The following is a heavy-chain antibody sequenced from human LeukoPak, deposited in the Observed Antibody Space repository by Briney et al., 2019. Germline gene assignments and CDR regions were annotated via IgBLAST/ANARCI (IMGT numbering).Heavy chain of an antibody. CDR1: GFTLNNAW. Sequence: GGSLRLSCAASGFTLNNAWMSWVRPAPGKGLEWVGRIKSKTDGGTTDYAAPVKGRFTISRDDSKNTLYLQMNSLKTEDTAVYYCTTDLTYDSSGYYAFDIWGQGTMITVSS. V-gene: IGHV3-15*01. J-gene: IGHJ3*02. D-gene: IGHD3-22*01. CDR3: TTDLTYDSSGYYAFDI. CDR2: IKSKTDGGTT.